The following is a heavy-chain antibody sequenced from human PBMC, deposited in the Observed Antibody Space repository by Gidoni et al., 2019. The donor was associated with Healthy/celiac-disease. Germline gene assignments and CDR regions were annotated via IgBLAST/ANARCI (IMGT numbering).Heavy chain of an antibody. J-gene: IGHJ6*02. Sequence: QLQLQESGSGLVKPSQTLSLTCAISGVSIRSGGYSWSWIRQPPGKGLEWIGYIYHSGSTYYNPSLKSRVTISVDRSKNQFSLKLSSVTAADTAVYYCARGYCSGGSCYRVYGMDVWGQGTTVTVSS. CDR2: IYHSGST. V-gene: IGHV4-30-2*01. CDR1: GVSIRSGGYS. CDR3: ARGYCSGGSCYRVYGMDV. D-gene: IGHD2-15*01.